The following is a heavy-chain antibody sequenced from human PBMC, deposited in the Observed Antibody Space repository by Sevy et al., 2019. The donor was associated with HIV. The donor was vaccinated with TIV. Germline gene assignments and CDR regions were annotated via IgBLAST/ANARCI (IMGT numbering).Heavy chain of an antibody. D-gene: IGHD1-26*01. CDR3: ARDRSGSYHVSDNWFDP. J-gene: IGHJ5*02. V-gene: IGHV3-74*01. CDR2: IKSDGSST. Sequence: GGSLRLSCAASGFTFSSYWMHWVRQVPGKGLVWVSPIKSDGSSTSYGDSVKGRFTISRDNAKNTLYLQMNSLRAEDTAVYYCARDRSGSYHVSDNWFDPWGQGTRVTVSS. CDR1: GFTFSSYW.